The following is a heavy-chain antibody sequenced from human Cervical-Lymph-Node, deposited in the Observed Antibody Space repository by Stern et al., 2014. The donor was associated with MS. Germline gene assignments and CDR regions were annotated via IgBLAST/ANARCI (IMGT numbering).Heavy chain of an antibody. CDR1: GYTFTGYY. J-gene: IGHJ4*02. Sequence: VQLVQSGAEVKKPGASVKVSCKASGYTFTGYYMNWGRQAPGQGLEWMGRINPNSGATNYEQKFQGRVTMTRDTSTSTAYMEVGTLTSDDTAVYYCARTDRTYSASNFDLWGQGTLVTVSS. D-gene: IGHD5-12*01. CDR2: INPNSGAT. CDR3: ARTDRTYSASNFDL. V-gene: IGHV1-2*06.